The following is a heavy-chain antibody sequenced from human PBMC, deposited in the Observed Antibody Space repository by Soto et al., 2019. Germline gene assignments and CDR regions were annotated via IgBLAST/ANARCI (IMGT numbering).Heavy chain of an antibody. J-gene: IGHJ3*02. V-gene: IGHV4-30-4*01. CDR3: ARGRAYDCSGGSCYSGVAFDI. D-gene: IGHD2-15*01. Sequence: QVQLQESGPGLVKPSQTLSLTCTVSGGSISSGDYYWSWIRQPPGKGLGWFGYIYYSGSTYYTPSLQSRVTISVDTSKNQFSLKLSSVTAADTAVYYCARGRAYDCSGGSCYSGVAFDIWGQGTMVTVSS. CDR1: GGSISSGDYY. CDR2: IYYSGST.